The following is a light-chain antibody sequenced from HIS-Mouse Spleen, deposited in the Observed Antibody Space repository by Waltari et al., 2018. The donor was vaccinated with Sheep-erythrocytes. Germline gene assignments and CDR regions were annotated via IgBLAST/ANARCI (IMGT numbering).Light chain of an antibody. V-gene: IGLV2-23*01. Sequence: QSALTQPASVSGSPGQSITISCTGTSSDVGSYKLVSWYQQHPGKAPKLMIYEGSKRPSGVSQRFSGSKSGKTASLTISGLQAEDEADYYCCSYAGSSTPWVFGGGTKLTVL. J-gene: IGLJ3*02. CDR2: EGS. CDR1: SSDVGSYKL. CDR3: CSYAGSSTPWV.